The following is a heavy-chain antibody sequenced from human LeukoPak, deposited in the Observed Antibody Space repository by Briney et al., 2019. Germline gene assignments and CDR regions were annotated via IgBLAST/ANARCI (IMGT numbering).Heavy chain of an antibody. CDR3: TRDLYPDAFDI. J-gene: IGHJ3*02. V-gene: IGHV3-49*03. Sequence: PGGSLRLSCTASGFTFGDYAMSWFRQAPGKGLEWVGFIRSKAYGGTTEYAASVKGRFTISRDDSKSIAYLQMNSLTTEDTAVYYCTRDLYPDAFDIWGQGTMVTVSS. CDR2: IRSKAYGGTT. D-gene: IGHD2-15*01. CDR1: GFTFGDYA.